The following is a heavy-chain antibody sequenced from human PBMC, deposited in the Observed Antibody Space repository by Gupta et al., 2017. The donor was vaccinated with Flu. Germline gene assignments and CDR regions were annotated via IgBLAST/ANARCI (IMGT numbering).Heavy chain of an antibody. J-gene: IGHJ4*02. CDR3: ARVSYGGYGVGNDG. CDR2: ISSSGSPI. V-gene: IGHV3-48*03. CDR1: GFTFSSYG. D-gene: IGHD4-17*01. Sequence: EVQLEESGGGLEQPGGSLRLSCAASGFTFSSYGMNWVRQAPGKGLEWVSYISSSGSPIYHADSVKGRFTTSRDNAKNSLFLPMNSLRAEDTAVYYCARVSYGGYGVGNDGWGKGTLVTVSS.